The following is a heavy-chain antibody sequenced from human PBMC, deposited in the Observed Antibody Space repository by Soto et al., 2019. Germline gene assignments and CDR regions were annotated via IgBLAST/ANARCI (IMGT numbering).Heavy chain of an antibody. V-gene: IGHV4-39*01. Sequence: SETLSLTCTVSGGSISSGGYYWSWIRQHPGKGLEWIGYIYYSGSTYYNPSLKSRVTISVDTSKNQFSLKLSSVTAADTAVYYCARHVSDRVYYYYYYMDVWGKGTTVTVSS. CDR3: ARHVSDRVYYYYYYMDV. CDR1: GGSISSGGYY. D-gene: IGHD3-10*01. CDR2: IYYSGST. J-gene: IGHJ6*03.